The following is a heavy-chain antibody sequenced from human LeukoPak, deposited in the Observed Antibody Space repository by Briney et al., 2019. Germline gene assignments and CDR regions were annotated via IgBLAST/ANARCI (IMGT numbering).Heavy chain of an antibody. CDR1: GLAFSNFW. D-gene: IGHD2-15*01. CDR3: AVDPRFRIFDY. Sequence: GGSLRLSCATSGLAFSNFWMYWVRQAPGKGLEWVASIKPDGSKDFYADSVKGRFNISRDNAKNSLFLQMTNLKAEDTAVYYCAVDPRFRIFDYWGQGPLVSVSS. CDR2: IKPDGSKD. V-gene: IGHV3-7*01. J-gene: IGHJ4*02.